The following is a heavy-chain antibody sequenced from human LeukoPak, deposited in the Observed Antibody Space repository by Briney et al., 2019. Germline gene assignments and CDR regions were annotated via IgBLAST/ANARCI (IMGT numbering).Heavy chain of an antibody. CDR3: AKGRGGSSNWGSDY. CDR2: IYSGGST. Sequence: GGSLRLSCAASGFTVSSNYMSWVRQVPGKGLEWVSVIYSGGSTYYADSVKGRFNISRDNSKNTLYLEMNSLTVEDTAVYYCAKGRGGSSNWGSDYWGQGTQVTVSS. J-gene: IGHJ4*02. D-gene: IGHD7-27*01. CDR1: GFTVSSNY. V-gene: IGHV3-66*01.